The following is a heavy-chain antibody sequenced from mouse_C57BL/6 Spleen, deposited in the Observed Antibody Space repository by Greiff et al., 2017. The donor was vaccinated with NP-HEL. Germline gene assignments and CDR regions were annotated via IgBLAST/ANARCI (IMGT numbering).Heavy chain of an antibody. D-gene: IGHD2-2*01. Sequence: QVQLQQPGAELVKPGASVKLSCKASGYTFTSYWMHWVKQRPGRGLEWIGRIDPNSGGTKYNEKFKSKATLTVDKPSSTAYMQLSRLTSEDSAVYYCASSTMVISDYAMDYGGQGTSVTVSS. V-gene: IGHV1-72*01. CDR2: IDPNSGGT. CDR3: ASSTMVISDYAMDY. CDR1: GYTFTSYW. J-gene: IGHJ4*01.